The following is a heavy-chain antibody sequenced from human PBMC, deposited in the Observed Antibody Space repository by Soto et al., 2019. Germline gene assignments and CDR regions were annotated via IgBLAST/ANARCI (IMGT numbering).Heavy chain of an antibody. D-gene: IGHD3-3*01. CDR1: NFSISTNYY. CDR3: ARGITIFGVVQWFDP. V-gene: IGHV4-38-2*01. Sequence: SETLSLTCAVSNFSISTNYYWGWIRQAPGKGLQWIGSMKHSGSAYYNPSLRRRATISLDTSKNQFSLELTSVTAADTAVYYCARGITIFGVVQWFDPWGQGNLVTVYS. CDR2: MKHSGSA. J-gene: IGHJ5*02.